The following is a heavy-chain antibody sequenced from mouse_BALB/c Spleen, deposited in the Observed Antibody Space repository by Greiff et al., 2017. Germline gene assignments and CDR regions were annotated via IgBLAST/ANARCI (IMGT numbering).Heavy chain of an antibody. CDR3: ALEGDY. Sequence: ESGPGLVKPSQSLSLTCSVTGYSITSGYYWNWIRQFPGNKLEWMGYISYDGSNNYNPSLKNRISITRDTSKNQFFLKLNSVTTEDTATYYCALEGDYWGQGTSVTVSS. CDR1: GYSITSGYY. V-gene: IGHV3-6*02. CDR2: ISYDGSN. J-gene: IGHJ4*01.